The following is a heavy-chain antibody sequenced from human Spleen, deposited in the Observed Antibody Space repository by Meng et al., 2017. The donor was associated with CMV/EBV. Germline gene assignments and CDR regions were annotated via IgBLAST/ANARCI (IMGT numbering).Heavy chain of an antibody. Sequence: GESLKISCAASGFTFSSYEMNWVRQAPGKGLEWVSYISSSGSTIYYADSVKGRFTISRDNAKNSLYLQMNSLRAEDTAVYYCARSRRGHDSSGYYYYYGMDVWGQGTTVTVSS. CDR1: GFTFSSYE. D-gene: IGHD3-22*01. J-gene: IGHJ6*02. CDR3: ARSRRGHDSSGYYYYYGMDV. V-gene: IGHV3-48*03. CDR2: ISSSGSTI.